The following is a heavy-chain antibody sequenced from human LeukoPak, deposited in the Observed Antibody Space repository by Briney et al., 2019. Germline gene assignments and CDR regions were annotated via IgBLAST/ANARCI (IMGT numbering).Heavy chain of an antibody. D-gene: IGHD6-13*01. V-gene: IGHV3-21*04. Sequence: GGSLRLSCVASGFTFSDCSVNWVRQAPGKGLEWVSSISSSGTYTYYADSVKGRFTISRDNSKNTLYLQMNSLRAEDTAVYYCAKDPHRLSSSWSYNWFDPWGQGTLVTVSS. CDR1: GFTFSDCS. J-gene: IGHJ5*02. CDR2: ISSSGTYT. CDR3: AKDPHRLSSSWSYNWFDP.